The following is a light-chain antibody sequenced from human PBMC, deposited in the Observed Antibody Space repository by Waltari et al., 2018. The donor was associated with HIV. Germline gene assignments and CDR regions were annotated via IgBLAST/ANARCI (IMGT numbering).Light chain of an antibody. V-gene: IGKV3-20*01. Sequence: EIVLTQSPGTLSLSPGERATLSCRASQSVSSGYLAWYQQKPGQAPRLLISGASRRATGTDFTLTISRLEPEDFAVYFCQQYGSSPFTFGPGTKVHIK. J-gene: IGKJ3*01. CDR3: QQYGSSPFT. CDR1: QSVSSGY. CDR2: GAS.